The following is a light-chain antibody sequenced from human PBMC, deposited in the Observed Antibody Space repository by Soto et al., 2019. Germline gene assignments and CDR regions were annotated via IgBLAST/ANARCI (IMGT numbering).Light chain of an antibody. CDR2: NAF. Sequence: EIVMTQSPATLSVSPGEGVTLSCRASQGVGITLAWYPQKPGQTPRLLIYNAFTRATGIPARFSGSGSGTEFTLTINSLQSEDSAVYYCQRYNDWPLTFGGGTKVEVK. J-gene: IGKJ4*01. CDR1: QGVGIT. V-gene: IGKV3-15*01. CDR3: QRYNDWPLT.